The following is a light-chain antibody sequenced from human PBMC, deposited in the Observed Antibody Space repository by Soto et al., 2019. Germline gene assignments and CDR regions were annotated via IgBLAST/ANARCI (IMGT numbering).Light chain of an antibody. CDR3: AVWDDSLNGVV. J-gene: IGLJ2*01. CDR1: SSNVGNNA. Sequence: QSVLTQPPSVSEAPRQRVTISCSGSSSNVGNNAVNWYQQLPGKAPKLLIYYDDLLPSGVSDRFSGSKSGTSASLAISGLQSEDEADYYCAVWDDSLNGVVFSGGTKVTVL. CDR2: YDD. V-gene: IGLV1-36*01.